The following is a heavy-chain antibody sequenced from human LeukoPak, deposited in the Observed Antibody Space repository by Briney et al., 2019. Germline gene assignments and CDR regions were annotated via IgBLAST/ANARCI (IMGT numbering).Heavy chain of an antibody. CDR3: AKGGGCEAQYYYYTLDV. Sequence: GGSLRLSCAASGFTFSSYVMHWVRQAPGKGLEWVAFIRYDGSNKYYADSVKGRFTISRDNSKNTLYLQMKSLTAEDTAVYYCAKGGGCEAQYYYYTLDVWGKGNTVTMSS. J-gene: IGHJ6*03. V-gene: IGHV3-30*02. CDR1: GFTFSSYV. CDR2: IRYDGSNK. D-gene: IGHD5-12*01.